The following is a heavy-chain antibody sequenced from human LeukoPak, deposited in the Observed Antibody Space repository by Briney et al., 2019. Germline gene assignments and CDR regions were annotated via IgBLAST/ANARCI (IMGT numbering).Heavy chain of an antibody. D-gene: IGHD3-22*01. J-gene: IGHJ4*02. CDR3: ARGRGDYYDSSGYYYFDY. Sequence: SETLSLTCTVSGGSISSGGYYWSWIRQHPGKGLEWIGYIYYSGSTYYSPSLKSRVTISVDTSKNQFSLKLSSVTAADTAVYYCARGRGDYYDSSGYYYFDYWGQGTLVTVSS. V-gene: IGHV4-31*03. CDR1: GGSISSGGYY. CDR2: IYYSGST.